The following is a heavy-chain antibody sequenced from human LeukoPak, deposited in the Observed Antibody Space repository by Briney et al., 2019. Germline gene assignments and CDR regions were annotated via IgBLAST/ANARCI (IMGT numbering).Heavy chain of an antibody. CDR3: ARVYYDSSGPVRLDY. CDR2: INHSGST. CDR1: GGSFSGYY. Sequence: SETLSLTCAVYGGSFSGYYRSWIRQPPGKGLEWIGEINHSGSTNYNPSLKSRVTISADTSKNQFSLKLSSVTAADTAVYYCARVYYDSSGPVRLDYWGQGTLVTVSS. V-gene: IGHV4-34*01. D-gene: IGHD3-22*01. J-gene: IGHJ4*02.